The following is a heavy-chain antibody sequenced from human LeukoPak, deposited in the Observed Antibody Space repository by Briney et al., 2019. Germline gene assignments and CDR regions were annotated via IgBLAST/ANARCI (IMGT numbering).Heavy chain of an antibody. J-gene: IGHJ4*02. V-gene: IGHV3-11*01. CDR3: ARRDRSSPAFDY. Sequence: PGGSLRLSWAASGFTVSSNYMSWVRQAPGKGLEWVSYISSSGSTIYYADSVKGRFTISRDNSKNTLYLQMNSLRAEDTAVYYCARRDRSSPAFDYWGQGTLVTVSS. D-gene: IGHD3-22*01. CDR2: ISSSGSTI. CDR1: GFTVSSNY.